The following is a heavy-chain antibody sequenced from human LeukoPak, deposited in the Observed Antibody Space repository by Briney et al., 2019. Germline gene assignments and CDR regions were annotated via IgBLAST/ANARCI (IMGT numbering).Heavy chain of an antibody. D-gene: IGHD3-10*01. CDR2: INHSGST. Sequence: SETLSLTCAVYGGSFSGYYWSWIRQPPGKGLEWIGEINHSGSTNYNPSLKSRVTISVDTSKNQFSLKVTSVTAADTAVYYCARGDSGGDTSGIWGQGTMVTVSS. CDR1: GGSFSGYY. V-gene: IGHV4-34*01. J-gene: IGHJ3*02. CDR3: ARGDSGGDTSGI.